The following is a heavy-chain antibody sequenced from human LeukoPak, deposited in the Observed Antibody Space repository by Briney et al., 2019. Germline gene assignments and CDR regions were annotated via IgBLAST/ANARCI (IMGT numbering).Heavy chain of an antibody. D-gene: IGHD3-9*01. CDR3: ARSSGYDILTGYFGP. V-gene: IGHV4-34*01. CDR1: GGSFSGYY. Sequence: KPSETLSLTCAVYGGSFSGYYWSWIRQPPGKGLGWIGEINHSGSTNYNPSLKSRVTISVDTSKNQFSLKLSSVTAADTAVYYCARSSGYDILTGYFGPWGQGTLVTVSS. J-gene: IGHJ5*02. CDR2: INHSGST.